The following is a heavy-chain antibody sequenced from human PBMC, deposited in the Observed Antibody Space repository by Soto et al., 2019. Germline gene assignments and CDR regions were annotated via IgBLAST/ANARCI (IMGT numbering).Heavy chain of an antibody. J-gene: IGHJ2*01. CDR1: GYTFSIYG. D-gene: IGHD1-26*01. Sequence: QVQLVQSGAEVKKPGASVKVSCKASGYTFSIYGISWVRQAPGQGLEWMGWISGYNGNTRYAQKVQDRVTVTIDTSXXSAFMELRSLRSVDTAMYCCVRDVSGGTDPWFFDLWGRGTLVTVSS. V-gene: IGHV1-18*01. CDR2: ISGYNGNT. CDR3: VRDVSGGTDPWFFDL.